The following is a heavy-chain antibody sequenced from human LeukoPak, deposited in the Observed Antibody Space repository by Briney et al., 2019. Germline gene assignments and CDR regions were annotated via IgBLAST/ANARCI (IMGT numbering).Heavy chain of an antibody. D-gene: IGHD2-15*01. CDR1: GDTFAIYG. CDR3: ASCSLAAPRRWFDP. CDR2: INTYKGDT. Sequence: ASVKVSCKASGDTFAIYGITWVRQAPGQGREWMGWINTYKGDTEYAQKLQGRVTMTTDKTTNTVYMDLRSLRYEYTAVYYCASCSLAAPRRWFDPWGQGTLVTVSS. V-gene: IGHV1-18*01. J-gene: IGHJ5*02.